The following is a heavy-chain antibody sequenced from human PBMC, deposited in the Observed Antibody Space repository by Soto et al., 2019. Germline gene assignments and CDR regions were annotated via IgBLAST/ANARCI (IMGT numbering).Heavy chain of an antibody. CDR3: ARDPGSTFNFDY. Sequence: SVKVSCKASGGTFSSYTISWVRQAPGQGLEWMGRIIPILGIANYAQKFQGRVTITADKSTSTAYMELSSLRSEDTAVYYCARDPGSTFNFDYWGQGTLVTVSS. V-gene: IGHV1-69*04. D-gene: IGHD3-10*01. J-gene: IGHJ4*02. CDR2: IIPILGIA. CDR1: GGTFSSYT.